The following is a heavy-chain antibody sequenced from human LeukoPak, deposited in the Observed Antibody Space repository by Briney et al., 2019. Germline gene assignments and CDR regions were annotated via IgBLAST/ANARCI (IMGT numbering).Heavy chain of an antibody. Sequence: GGSLRLSCAASGLTFSRYAMSWVRQAPEKGLEWVSGVSTSGGSTYYADSVKGRFTISRDNSKNTLHLQMNSLRAEDTAIYYCAKQAYDSPRTDFDYWGQGTLVTVSS. J-gene: IGHJ4*02. CDR2: VSTSGGST. D-gene: IGHD3-22*01. CDR3: AKQAYDSPRTDFDY. V-gene: IGHV3-23*01. CDR1: GLTFSRYA.